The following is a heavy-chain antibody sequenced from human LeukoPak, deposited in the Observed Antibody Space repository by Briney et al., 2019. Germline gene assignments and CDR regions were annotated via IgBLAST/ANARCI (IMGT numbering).Heavy chain of an antibody. Sequence: SETLSLTCTVSGGSISTYYWSWIRQPPGKGLEWIAYIYYSGSTNYNPSLKSRVTISVDTSKNQFSLKLSSVTAADTAVYYCARFSNNYDILTGYPMYYFDSWGQGTLVTVSS. V-gene: IGHV4-59*01. CDR2: IYYSGST. CDR3: ARFSNNYDILTGYPMYYFDS. CDR1: GGSISTYY. D-gene: IGHD3-9*01. J-gene: IGHJ4*02.